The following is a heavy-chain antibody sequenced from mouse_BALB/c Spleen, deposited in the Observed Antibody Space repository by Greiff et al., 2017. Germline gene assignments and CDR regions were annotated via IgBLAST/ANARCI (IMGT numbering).Heavy chain of an antibody. Sequence: QVQLQQSGPGLVQPSQSLSITCTVSGFSLTSYGVHWVRQSPGKGLEWLGVIWSGGSTDYNAAFISRLSISKDNSKSQVFFKMNSLQANDTAIYYCARGRHFAYWGQGTLVTVSA. CDR1: GFSLTSYG. V-gene: IGHV2-2*02. CDR2: IWSGGST. J-gene: IGHJ3*01. CDR3: ARGRHFAY. D-gene: IGHD3-1*01.